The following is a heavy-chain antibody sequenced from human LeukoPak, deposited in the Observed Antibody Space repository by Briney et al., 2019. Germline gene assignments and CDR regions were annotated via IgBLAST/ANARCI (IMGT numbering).Heavy chain of an antibody. J-gene: IGHJ3*02. Sequence: PGGSLRLSCAASGFTFSSYGMHWVRQAPGKGLEWVAVIWHDGSNKYYADSVKGRFTISRDNSKNTLYLQMNSLRAEDTAVYYCAKEFRSDFWSGYYFRGVDAFDIWGQGTMVTVSS. D-gene: IGHD3-3*01. CDR2: IWHDGSNK. V-gene: IGHV3-33*06. CDR3: AKEFRSDFWSGYYFRGVDAFDI. CDR1: GFTFSSYG.